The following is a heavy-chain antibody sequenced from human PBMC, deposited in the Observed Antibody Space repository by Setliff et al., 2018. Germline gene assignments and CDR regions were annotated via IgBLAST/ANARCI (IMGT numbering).Heavy chain of an antibody. V-gene: IGHV1-3*01. CDR1: GFGFTTFG. Sequence: ASVKVSCKTSGFGFTTFGFSWMRQAPGQSLEWMGWINGVNGNTKYSQNFQGRVTFTSDTSANTAFMELTSLRAEDSSMYYCARGQTVGPNSGKDYWGQGTLVTVSS. CDR2: INGVNGNT. D-gene: IGHD1-26*01. J-gene: IGHJ4*02. CDR3: ARGQTVGPNSGKDY.